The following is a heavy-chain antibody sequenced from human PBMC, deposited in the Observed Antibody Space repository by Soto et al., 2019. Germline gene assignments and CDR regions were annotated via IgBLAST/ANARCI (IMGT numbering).Heavy chain of an antibody. CDR1: GFTFSSDG. CDR3: ARGGGYDRGFDY. Sequence: QVQLVESGGSVVQPGRSLRLSCAASGFTFSSDGMHWVRQAPGKGLEWVAVIWYDGSNKYYADSVKGRFTISRDNSKNTLYLQMNSLRAEDTAVYYCARGGGYDRGFDYWGQGTLVTVSS. D-gene: IGHD5-12*01. J-gene: IGHJ4*02. V-gene: IGHV3-33*01. CDR2: IWYDGSNK.